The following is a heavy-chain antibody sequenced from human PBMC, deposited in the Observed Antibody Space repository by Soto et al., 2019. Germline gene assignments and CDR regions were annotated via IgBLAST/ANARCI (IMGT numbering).Heavy chain of an antibody. V-gene: IGHV4-31*02. Sequence: QVQLQESGPGLARPSQTVSLTCTVSGASLNSGEYYWTWIRQVPGKDLEWIGHIFNTGTIFSTTSLRSRISMSIDTSDNDFSLDLASVNAADTAVYYCARGLGSDNNGHSLAAFDIWGHGTLVTVSA. J-gene: IGHJ3*02. D-gene: IGHD3-22*01. CDR1: GASLNSGEYY. CDR3: ARGLGSDNNGHSLAAFDI. CDR2: IFNTGTI.